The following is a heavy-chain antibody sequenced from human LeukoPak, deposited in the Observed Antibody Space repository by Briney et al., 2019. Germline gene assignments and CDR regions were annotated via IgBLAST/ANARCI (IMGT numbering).Heavy chain of an antibody. CDR1: GGSFSGYY. CDR3: ARVLYYDYVWGSYRPSRSFDY. Sequence: TASETLSLTCAVYGGSFSGYYWSWIRQPPGKVLEWIGEINHSGSTNYNPSLKSRVTISVDTSKNQFSLKLSSVTAADTAVYYCARVLYYDYVWGSYRPSRSFDYWGQGTLVTVSS. J-gene: IGHJ4*02. V-gene: IGHV4-34*01. D-gene: IGHD3-16*02. CDR2: INHSGST.